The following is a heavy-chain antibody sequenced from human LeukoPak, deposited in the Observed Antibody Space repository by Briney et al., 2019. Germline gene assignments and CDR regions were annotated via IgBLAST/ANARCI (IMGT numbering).Heavy chain of an antibody. Sequence: GGSLRLSCAASGFTFTRNAMAWVRQAPGKGLEWVSAIDGSGGTTFYADSVKGRVTISGVQSTNTVYLQMNSLRADDTAVYYCAKAHCSSTSCSRADNWGQGTLVTVSS. CDR2: IDGSGGTT. CDR1: GFTFTRNA. D-gene: IGHD2-2*01. J-gene: IGHJ4*02. CDR3: AKAHCSSTSCSRADN. V-gene: IGHV3-23*01.